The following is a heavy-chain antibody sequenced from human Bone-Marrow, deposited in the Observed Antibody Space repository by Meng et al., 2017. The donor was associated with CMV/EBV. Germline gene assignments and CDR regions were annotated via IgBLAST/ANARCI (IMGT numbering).Heavy chain of an antibody. D-gene: IGHD2-2*01. CDR3: AREDIVVVPAATYPRFEP. Sequence: SVKVSCKASGGTFSSYAINWVRQAPGQGLEWMGGIIPILGIANYAQKFQGRVTITADKSTSTAYMELSSLRSEDTAVYYCAREDIVVVPAATYPRFEPWGQGTLVTVSS. V-gene: IGHV1-69*10. CDR1: GGTFSSYA. J-gene: IGHJ5*02. CDR2: IIPILGIA.